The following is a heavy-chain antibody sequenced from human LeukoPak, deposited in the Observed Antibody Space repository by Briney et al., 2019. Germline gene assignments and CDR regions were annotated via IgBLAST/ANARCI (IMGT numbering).Heavy chain of an antibody. CDR2: ISKDGSMR. CDR1: GFSFSKYA. J-gene: IGHJ3*02. CDR3: AGEKFDN. V-gene: IGHV3-30*04. Sequence: TGGSLRLSCAASGFSFSKYAMDWVRQAPGKGLEWVAIISKDGSMRYYADSVKGRFTVSRDNSNNTLSLQMNSLKSEDTAVYYCAGEKFDNWGQGTMVTVSA.